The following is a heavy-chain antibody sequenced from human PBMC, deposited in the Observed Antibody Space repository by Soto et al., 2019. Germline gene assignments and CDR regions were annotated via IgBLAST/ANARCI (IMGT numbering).Heavy chain of an antibody. V-gene: IGHV4-39*01. CDR3: ARLEGLATISYYFDF. CDR1: GDSINSDKYY. CDR2: IYYRGNT. D-gene: IGHD3-9*01. Sequence: SETLSLTCSVSGDSINSDKYYWGWIRQPPGKGLEWIGSIYYRGNTYYNPSLQTRVTISLDNSKSQFSLKLNSVTAADSAVYFCARLEGLATISYYFDFWGQGALVTVSS. J-gene: IGHJ4*02.